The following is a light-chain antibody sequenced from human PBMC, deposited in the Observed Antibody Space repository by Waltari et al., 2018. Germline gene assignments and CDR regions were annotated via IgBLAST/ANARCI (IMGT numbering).Light chain of an antibody. Sequence: ENVLTQSPGTLSMSPGGTATLPCRASAIVSADYLAWYQQKPGQPPRLLIYDVSRRATGVPERFRGSGSGTDFSLTISRLEPDDFAVYYCQQYGGLPWTFGQGTKVDMK. V-gene: IGKV3-20*01. CDR3: QQYGGLPWT. CDR2: DVS. CDR1: AIVSADY. J-gene: IGKJ1*01.